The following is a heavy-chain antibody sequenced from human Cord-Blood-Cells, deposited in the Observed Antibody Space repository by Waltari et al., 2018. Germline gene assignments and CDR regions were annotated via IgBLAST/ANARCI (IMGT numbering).Heavy chain of an antibody. Sequence: QVQLQESGPGLVKPSETLSLTCTVPGGSISSYYWSWIRQPPGKGLEWIGYIYYSGSTNYNPSLKSRVTISVDTSKNQFSLKLSSVTAADTAVYYCARGAPYDSSGYYYFDYWGQGTLVTVSS. D-gene: IGHD3-22*01. CDR2: IYYSGST. J-gene: IGHJ4*02. V-gene: IGHV4-59*01. CDR1: GGSISSYY. CDR3: ARGAPYDSSGYYYFDY.